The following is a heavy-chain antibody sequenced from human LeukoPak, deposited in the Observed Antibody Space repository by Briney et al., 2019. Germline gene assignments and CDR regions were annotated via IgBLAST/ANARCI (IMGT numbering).Heavy chain of an antibody. CDR3: ARPYKNRGFVY. CDR1: GGSLNSSSYY. J-gene: IGHJ4*02. D-gene: IGHD1-1*01. V-gene: IGHV4-39*01. Sequence: SETLSLTCTVSGGSLNSSSYYGGWIRQPPGKGLEWIGCIYHSRSTYYNSSLKSRVTISVDTSKNQCSLKLSSVTAADTAVYYCARPYKNRGFVYWGQGTLVTVSS. CDR2: IYHSRST.